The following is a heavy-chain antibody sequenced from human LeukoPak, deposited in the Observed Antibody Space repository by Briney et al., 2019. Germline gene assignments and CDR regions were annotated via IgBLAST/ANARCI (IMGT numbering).Heavy chain of an antibody. CDR1: GFIFSNYW. D-gene: IGHD2-2*01. CDR2: INTDGSST. Sequence: GGSLRLSCAASGFIFSNYWMHWVRQAPGKGLVWVSRINTDGSSTNYADSVKGRFTISRDNAKNTLYLQMNSLRAEDTALYYCAKDGGATVIYCSSSSCSMDVWGKGTTVTVSS. CDR3: AKDGGATVIYCSSSSCSMDV. V-gene: IGHV3-74*01. J-gene: IGHJ6*04.